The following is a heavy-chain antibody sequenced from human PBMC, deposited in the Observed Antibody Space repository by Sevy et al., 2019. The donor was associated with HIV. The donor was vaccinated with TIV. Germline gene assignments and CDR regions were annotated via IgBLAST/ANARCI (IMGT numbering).Heavy chain of an antibody. Sequence: ASVKVSCKASGGTFSRYPFSWVRQAPGQGLEWMGGIIPIFGTTNYAQKFQGRVTITADESTSTAYMELSSLRSEDTAEYYCALAAQVTMKVAGGFFEYWGKGTLVTVSS. D-gene: IGHD3-22*01. V-gene: IGHV1-69*13. CDR1: GGTFSRYP. CDR2: IIPIFGTT. CDR3: ALAAQVTMKVAGGFFEY. J-gene: IGHJ4*02.